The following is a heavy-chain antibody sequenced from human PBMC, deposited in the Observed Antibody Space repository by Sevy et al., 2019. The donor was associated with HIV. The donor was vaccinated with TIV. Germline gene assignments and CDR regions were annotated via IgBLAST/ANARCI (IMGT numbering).Heavy chain of an antibody. CDR3: AGGNPNRSWWSGSAATGTPYGMDV. CDR1: GGTFSSYA. CDR2: IIPIFGTA. V-gene: IGHV1-69*13. Sequence: ASVKVSCKASGGTFSSYAISWVRQAPGQGLEWMGGIIPIFGTANYAQKFQGGVTITADESTSTAYMELSSLRFEDTAVYYCAGGNPNRSWWSGSAATGTPYGMDVWGQGTTVTVSS. J-gene: IGHJ6*02. D-gene: IGHD2-15*01.